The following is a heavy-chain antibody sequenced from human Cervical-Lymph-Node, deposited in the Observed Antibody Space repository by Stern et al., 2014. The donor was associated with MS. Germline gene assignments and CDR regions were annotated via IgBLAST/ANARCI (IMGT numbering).Heavy chain of an antibody. Sequence: VQLVESGGGVVQPGRSLRLSCAASGFTFSYYAMHWVRQAPGKGLEWVSLISFDGDRKYYGDSVKGRFISSRDNSKNTVYLEMNSLRTDDTAVYYCARDLEERYCRSFSSCSSLDFWGQGTLVTVSS. CDR1: GFTFSYYA. CDR2: ISFDGDRK. CDR3: ARDLEERYCRSFSSCSSLDF. V-gene: IGHV3-30-3*01. D-gene: IGHD2-2*01. J-gene: IGHJ4*02.